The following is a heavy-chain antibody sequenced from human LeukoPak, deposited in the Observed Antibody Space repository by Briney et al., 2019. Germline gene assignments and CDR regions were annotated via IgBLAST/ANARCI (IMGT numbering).Heavy chain of an antibody. Sequence: NPSQTLSLTCTVSGGSISSGGYSWSWIRQHPGKGLEWIGYSYYSGSTYYHPFLKSRVTISVDTSKNQFSLKLSAVTAEDTAVYYSAGVGRHDSSCYWGQGAMVTFSS. D-gene: IGHD3-22*01. CDR3: AGVGRHDSSCY. J-gene: IGHJ4*02. CDR2: SYYSGST. CDR1: GGSISSGGYS. V-gene: IGHV4-31*03.